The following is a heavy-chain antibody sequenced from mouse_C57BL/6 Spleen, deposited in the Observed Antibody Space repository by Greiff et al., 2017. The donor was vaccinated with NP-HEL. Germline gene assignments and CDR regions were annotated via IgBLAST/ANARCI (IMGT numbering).Heavy chain of an antibody. CDR2: ISYDGSN. V-gene: IGHV3-6*01. CDR1: GYSITSGYY. CDR3: AREGYYGRYWYFDV. J-gene: IGHJ1*03. Sequence: EVKLQESGPGLVKPSQSLSLTCSVTGYSITSGYYWNWIRQFPGNKLEWMGYISYDGSNNYNPSLKNRISITRDTSKNQFFLKLNSVTTEDTATYYCAREGYYGRYWYFDVWGTGTTVTVSS. D-gene: IGHD1-1*01.